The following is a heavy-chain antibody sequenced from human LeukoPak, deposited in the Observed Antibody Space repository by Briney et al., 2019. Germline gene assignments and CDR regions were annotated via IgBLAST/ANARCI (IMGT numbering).Heavy chain of an antibody. CDR3: ARLGLESPVAAAI. CDR1: GYTFTNYE. CDR2: MNPNTGNI. J-gene: IGHJ4*02. D-gene: IGHD2-15*01. V-gene: IGHV1-8*03. Sequence: GASVKVSCKASGYTFTNYEINWVRQATGQGLEWMGWMNPNTGNIGSAQKFQGRVTITRNTSISTAYMELSSLRSEDTAVYYCARLGLESPVAAAIWGQGTLVTVSS.